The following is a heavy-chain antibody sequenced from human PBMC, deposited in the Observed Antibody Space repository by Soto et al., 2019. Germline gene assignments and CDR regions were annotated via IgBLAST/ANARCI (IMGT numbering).Heavy chain of an antibody. D-gene: IGHD5-18*01. J-gene: IGHJ4*02. Sequence: QVQLVQSGAEVKKPESSVKVSCKAPGGTFSTYAISWVRQAPGQGLEWMGGIIPMFGTANYAQRFQDRVTITADESTKTVYMELSSLRSEDTAVYFCASGIQLWLRRINNGYSGWGQGNLVTVSS. CDR3: ASGIQLWLRRINNGYSG. V-gene: IGHV1-69*12. CDR1: GGTFSTYA. CDR2: IIPMFGTA.